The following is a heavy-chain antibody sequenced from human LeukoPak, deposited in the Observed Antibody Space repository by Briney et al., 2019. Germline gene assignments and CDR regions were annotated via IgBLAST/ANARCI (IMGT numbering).Heavy chain of an antibody. CDR1: GYTFTGYY. V-gene: IGHV1-46*01. D-gene: IGHD5-18*01. CDR2: INPSGGNT. CDR3: ARALPHRRLVDTTMNQHWFDP. J-gene: IGHJ5*02. Sequence: ASVKVSCKASGYTFTGYYIHWVRQAPGQGLEWVGIINPSGGNTNYAQKFQGRVTMTRDMSTSTVYMELSSLTSEDTAVYSCARALPHRRLVDTTMNQHWFDPWGQGTLVTVSS.